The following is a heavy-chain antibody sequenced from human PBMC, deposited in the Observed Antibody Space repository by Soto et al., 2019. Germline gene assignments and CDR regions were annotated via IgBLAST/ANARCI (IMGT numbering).Heavy chain of an antibody. CDR2: TYYRSKWYN. D-gene: IGHD4-17*01. CDR1: GYSVSSNSAA. CDR3: ARGHLDADYAAFDY. V-gene: IGHV6-1*01. Sequence: SQTLSLTCAISGYSVSSNSAAWNWIRQSPSRGLEWLGRTYYRSKWYNDYAVSVKSRITINPDTSKNQFSLQLNSVTPEDTAVYYCARGHLDADYAAFDYWGPGTLVTVSS. J-gene: IGHJ4*02.